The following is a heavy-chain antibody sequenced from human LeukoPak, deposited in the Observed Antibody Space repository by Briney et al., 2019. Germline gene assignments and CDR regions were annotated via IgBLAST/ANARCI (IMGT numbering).Heavy chain of an antibody. Sequence: ASETLSLTCTVSGGSISPYYWSWVRQPPGKGLEWIAYIFYNGNTNYNPSLKSRVTISLDTSKKQVSLKVSSVTAADTAVYYCARQVSYYYDSSGYTFGWFDPWGQGTLVTVSS. V-gene: IGHV4-59*01. CDR1: GGSISPYY. J-gene: IGHJ5*02. D-gene: IGHD3-22*01. CDR3: ARQVSYYYDSSGYTFGWFDP. CDR2: IFYNGNT.